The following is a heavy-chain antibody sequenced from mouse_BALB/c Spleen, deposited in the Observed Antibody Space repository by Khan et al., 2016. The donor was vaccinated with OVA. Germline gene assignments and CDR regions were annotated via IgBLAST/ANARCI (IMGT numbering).Heavy chain of an antibody. V-gene: IGHV3-2*02. Sequence: EVQLQESGPGLVKPSQSLSLTCTVTGYSITSDYAWNWIRQFPGNKLEWMGFINYSGGTSYLPSLKSRISITRDTSKNQFFLQLSSVTTEDSATYYCAGWFAYWGQGTLVTVS. CDR2: INYSGGT. CDR1: GYSITSDYA. J-gene: IGHJ3*01. CDR3: AGWFAY.